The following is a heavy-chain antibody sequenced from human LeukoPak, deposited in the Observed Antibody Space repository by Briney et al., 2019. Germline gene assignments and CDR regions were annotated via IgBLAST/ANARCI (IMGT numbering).Heavy chain of an antibody. V-gene: IGHV3-74*03. J-gene: IGHJ5*01. Sequence: GGSLRLSCAASGFTFSGYWMHWVRQAPGKGLVWVSRINSDGYSITYADSVKGRFTISRDNAKNTLYLQMNSLIAEDTAVYFCTRAGYSSGFDSWGQGTLVTVSS. CDR1: GFTFSGYW. CDR2: INSDGYSI. CDR3: TRAGYSSGFDS. D-gene: IGHD6-19*01.